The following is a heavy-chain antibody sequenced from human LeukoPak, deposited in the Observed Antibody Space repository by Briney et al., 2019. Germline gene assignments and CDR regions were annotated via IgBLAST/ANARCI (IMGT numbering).Heavy chain of an antibody. Sequence: SETLSLTCAVYGGSFSGYYWSWIRQPPGKGLEWIGEINHSGSTNYNPSLKSRVTISVDTSKNRFSLKLSSVTAVDTAVYYCARAGGWYNWFDPWGQGTLVTVSS. D-gene: IGHD6-19*01. J-gene: IGHJ5*02. CDR2: INHSGST. CDR1: GGSFSGYY. CDR3: ARAGGWYNWFDP. V-gene: IGHV4-34*01.